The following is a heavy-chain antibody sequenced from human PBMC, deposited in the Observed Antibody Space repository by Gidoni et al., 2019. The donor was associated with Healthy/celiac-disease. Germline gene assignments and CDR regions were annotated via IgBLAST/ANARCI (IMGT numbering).Heavy chain of an antibody. J-gene: IGHJ4*02. CDR1: GFTFSSYG. CDR2: IWYDGSNK. V-gene: IGHV3-33*08. D-gene: IGHD6-19*01. Sequence: QVQLVESGGGVVQPGRSLRLSCAASGFTFSSYGMHWVRQAPGKGLEWVVVIWYDGSNKYYADSVKGRFTISRDNSKNTLYLQMNSLRAEDTAVYYCARGFGYSSGWYFLGYWGQGTLVTVSS. CDR3: ARGFGYSSGWYFLGY.